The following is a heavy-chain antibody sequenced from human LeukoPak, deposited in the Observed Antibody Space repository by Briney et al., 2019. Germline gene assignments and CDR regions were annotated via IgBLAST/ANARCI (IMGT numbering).Heavy chain of an antibody. CDR2: ISGSGGST. CDR1: GFTFSTSW. J-gene: IGHJ4*02. CDR3: ADILMVYAEGGY. V-gene: IGHV3-23*01. Sequence: GGSLRLSCAASGFTFSTSWMSWVRQAPGKGLEWVSAISGSGGSTYYADSVKGRFTISRDNSKNTLYLQMNSLRAEDTAVYYCADILMVYAEGGYWGQGTLVTVSS. D-gene: IGHD2-8*01.